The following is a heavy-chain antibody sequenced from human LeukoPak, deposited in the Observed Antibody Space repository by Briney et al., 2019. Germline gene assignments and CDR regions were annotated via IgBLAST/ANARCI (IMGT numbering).Heavy chain of an antibody. Sequence: SETLSLTCSVSGTSISSYYWSWIRQPPGKGLEWIGYIYSSGSTNYNPSLKSRVTISVDTSKNQFSLKLSSVTAADTAVYYCARDRTAVTGFDYWGQGTLVTASS. J-gene: IGHJ4*02. CDR3: ARDRTAVTGFDY. D-gene: IGHD4-17*01. V-gene: IGHV4-59*01. CDR2: IYSSGST. CDR1: GTSISSYY.